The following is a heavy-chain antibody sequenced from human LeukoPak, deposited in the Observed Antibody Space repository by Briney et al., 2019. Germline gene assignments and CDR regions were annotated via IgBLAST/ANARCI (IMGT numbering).Heavy chain of an antibody. Sequence: PGGSLRLSCAASGFTFSDYWMAWVRQAPGKGLESVANIKPDGSEKYYVDSVKGRFTISRDNAQNSLYLQMNSLRAEDTAVYYCARLALLPYFDYWGQGALVTVSS. CDR1: GFTFSDYW. V-gene: IGHV3-7*01. J-gene: IGHJ4*02. CDR3: ARLALLPYFDY. D-gene: IGHD2-15*01. CDR2: IKPDGSEK.